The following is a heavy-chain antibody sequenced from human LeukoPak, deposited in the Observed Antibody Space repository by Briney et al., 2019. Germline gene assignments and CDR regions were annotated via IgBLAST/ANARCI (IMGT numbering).Heavy chain of an antibody. J-gene: IGHJ5*02. CDR3: ARELIVVVVAATRPNWFDP. Sequence: SVKVSCKASGGTFSSYAISWVRQAPGQGLEWMGRIIPILGMANYAQKSQGRVTITADKSTSTAYMELSSLRSEDTAVYYCARELIVVVVAATRPNWFDPWGQGTLVTVSS. CDR1: GGTFSSYA. CDR2: IIPILGMA. D-gene: IGHD2-15*01. V-gene: IGHV1-69*04.